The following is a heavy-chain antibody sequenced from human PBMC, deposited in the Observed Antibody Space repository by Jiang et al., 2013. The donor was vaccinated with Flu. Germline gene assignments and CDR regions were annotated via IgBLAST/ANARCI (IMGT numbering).Heavy chain of an antibody. D-gene: IGHD4-17*01. J-gene: IGHJ3*02. CDR3: AKPRAVQTYDDYGDDAFDI. CDR1: GFTFSSYA. CDR2: ISGSGGST. V-gene: IGHV3-23*01. Sequence: VQLLESGGGLVQPGGSLRLSCAASGFTFSSYAMSWVRQAPGKGLEWVSAISGSGGSTYYADSVKGRFTISRDNSKNTLYLQMNSLRAEDTAVYYCAKPRAVQTYDDYGDDAFDIWGQGTMGHRLF.